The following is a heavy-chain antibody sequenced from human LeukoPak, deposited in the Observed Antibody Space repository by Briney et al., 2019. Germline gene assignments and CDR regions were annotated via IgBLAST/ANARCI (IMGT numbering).Heavy chain of an antibody. J-gene: IGHJ4*02. CDR1: GFTFSNYE. V-gene: IGHV3-48*03. CDR3: ARGVQYCSNGVCYNYFDN. Sequence: PGGSLRLSCAASGFTFSNYEMNWVRQAPGKGRECISYISSSASSIYYADSVEGRFTISRDNAKNSLYLQMNSPRAEDAAVYYCARGVQYCSNGVCYNYFDNWGQGTLVTVSS. CDR2: ISSSASSI. D-gene: IGHD2-8*01.